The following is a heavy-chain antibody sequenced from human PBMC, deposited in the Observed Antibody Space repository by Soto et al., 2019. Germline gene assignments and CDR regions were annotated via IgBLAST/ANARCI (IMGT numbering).Heavy chain of an antibody. J-gene: IGHJ6*02. CDR3: TRVASSGWSFGMDV. Sequence: GGSLRLSCTASGFTFGDYAMSWFRQAPGKGLEWVGFIRSKAYGGTTEYAASVKGRFTISRDDSKSIAYLQMNSLKTEDTAVYYCTRVASSGWSFGMDVWGQGTTVTVSS. D-gene: IGHD6-19*01. CDR2: IRSKAYGGTT. CDR1: GFTFGDYA. V-gene: IGHV3-49*03.